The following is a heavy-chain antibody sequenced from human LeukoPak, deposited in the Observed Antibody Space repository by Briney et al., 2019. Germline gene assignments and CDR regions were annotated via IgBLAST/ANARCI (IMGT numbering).Heavy chain of an antibody. CDR2: ISSSGSTI. J-gene: IGHJ3*02. V-gene: IGHV3-48*03. D-gene: IGHD6-19*01. Sequence: GGSLRLSCAASGFTFSSYEMNWVRQAPGKGLEWVSYISSSGSTIYYADSVKGRFTISRDNAKNSLYLQMNSLRAEDTAVYYCAREGSSGWLAWYAFDIWGQGTMVTVSS. CDR1: GFTFSSYE. CDR3: AREGSSGWLAWYAFDI.